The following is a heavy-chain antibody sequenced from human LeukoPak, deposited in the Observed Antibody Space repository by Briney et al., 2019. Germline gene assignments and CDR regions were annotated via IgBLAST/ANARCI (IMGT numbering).Heavy chain of an antibody. V-gene: IGHV3-21*05. CDR1: GFTFSSYS. CDR2: ISSSSSYT. CDR3: ARADTAMALDY. D-gene: IGHD5-18*01. Sequence: PGGSLRLSCAASGFTFSSYSMNWVRQAPGKGLEWVSYISSSSSYTNYADSVKGRFTISRDNAKNSLYLQMNSLRAEDTAVYYCARADTAMALDYWGQGTLVTVSS. J-gene: IGHJ4*02.